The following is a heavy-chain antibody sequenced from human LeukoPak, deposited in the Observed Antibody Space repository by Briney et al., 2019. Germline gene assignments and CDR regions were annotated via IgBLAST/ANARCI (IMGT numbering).Heavy chain of an antibody. J-gene: IGHJ3*02. D-gene: IGHD1-26*01. CDR2: INPNSGGT. CDR3: ATRARSLGIVGASDAFDI. CDR1: GYTFTGYY. Sequence: GASVKVSCKASGYTFTGYYMHWVRQAPGQGLEWMGWINPNSGGTNYAQKFQGRVTITRNTSISTAYMELSSLRSEDTAVYYCATRARSLGIVGASDAFDIWGQGTMVTVSS. V-gene: IGHV1-2*02.